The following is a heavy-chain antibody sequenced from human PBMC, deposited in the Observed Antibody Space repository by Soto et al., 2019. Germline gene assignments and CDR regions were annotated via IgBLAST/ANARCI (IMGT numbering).Heavy chain of an antibody. J-gene: IGHJ4*02. CDR2: ISGSGGST. V-gene: IGHV3-23*01. D-gene: IGHD3-3*01. CDR3: AVTYDFWSGYQHSFDY. Sequence: GGSLRLSCAASGFTFSSYAMSWVRQAPGKGLEWVSAISGSGGSTYYADSVKGRFTISRDNSKNTLYLQMNSLRAEDTAVYYCAVTYDFWSGYQHSFDYWGQGTLVTVSS. CDR1: GFTFSSYA.